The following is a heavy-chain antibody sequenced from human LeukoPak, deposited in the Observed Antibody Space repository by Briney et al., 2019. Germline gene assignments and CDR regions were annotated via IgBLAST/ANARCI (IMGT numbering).Heavy chain of an antibody. J-gene: IGHJ4*02. D-gene: IGHD3-10*01. CDR2: IYYSGST. CDR1: GGSISSSSYY. V-gene: IGHV4-39*02. Sequence: SETLSLTCTVSGGSISSSSYYWGWIRQPPGKGLEWIGSIYYSGSTYYNPSLKSRVTISVDTSKNQFSLKLSSVTAADTAVYYCARDRILWFGESYFDYWGQGTLVTVSS. CDR3: ARDRILWFGESYFDY.